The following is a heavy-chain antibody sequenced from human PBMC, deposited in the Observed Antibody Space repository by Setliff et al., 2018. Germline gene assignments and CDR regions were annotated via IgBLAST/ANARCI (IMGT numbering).Heavy chain of an antibody. CDR3: ARAEYYYGSGSFHPYYMDV. J-gene: IGHJ6*03. CDR1: GGSISSSSYY. V-gene: IGHV4-39*07. Sequence: PSETLSLTCTDSGGSISSSSYYWGWIRQPPGKGLEWIGSIYYSGSTYYNPSLKSRVTISVDTSKNQFSLKLSSVTAADTAVYYCARAEYYYGSGSFHPYYMDVWGQGTTVTVSS. D-gene: IGHD3-10*01. CDR2: IYYSGST.